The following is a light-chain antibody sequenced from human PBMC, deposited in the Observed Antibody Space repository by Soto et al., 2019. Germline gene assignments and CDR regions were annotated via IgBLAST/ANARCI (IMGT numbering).Light chain of an antibody. CDR1: SSNIGAGKD. V-gene: IGLV1-40*01. CDR2: ADR. CDR3: QSYGTSLSGLYV. J-gene: IGLJ1*01. Sequence: QSALTQPPSVSGAPGQRVTISCTGSSSNIGAGKDVNWFQQLPGTAPKLLIYADRNRPSGVPDRFSGSKSGSSASLAITGLQVEDEADYYCQSYGTSLSGLYVFGTGTKVTVL.